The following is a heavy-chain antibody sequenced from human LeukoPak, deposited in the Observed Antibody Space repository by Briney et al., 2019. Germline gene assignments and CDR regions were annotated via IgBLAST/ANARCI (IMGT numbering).Heavy chain of an antibody. D-gene: IGHD3-3*01. J-gene: IGHJ6*02. CDR1: GGTFSSYA. CDR2: IIPIFGTA. CDR3: ARLTIFGVYHYYGMDV. V-gene: IGHV1-69*13. Sequence: SVKVSCKASGGTFSSYAISWVRQAPGQGLEWMGGIIPIFGTANYAQKFQGRVTITADESTSTAYMELSSLRSEDTAVYYCARLTIFGVYHYYGMDVWGQGTTVTVSS.